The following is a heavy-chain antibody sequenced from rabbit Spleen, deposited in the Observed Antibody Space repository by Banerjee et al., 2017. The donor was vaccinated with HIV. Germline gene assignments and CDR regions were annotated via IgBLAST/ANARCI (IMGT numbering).Heavy chain of an antibody. CDR2: IGTGNSGGT. J-gene: IGHJ4*01. CDR1: GFSFSSGYY. CDR3: ARDLTDVIGWNFGW. V-gene: IGHV1S45*01. D-gene: IGHD1-1*01. Sequence: QEQLVESGGGLVRPGASLTLTCKASGFSFSSGYYISWVRQAPGKGLEWIGCIGTGNSGGTYSATWAKGRFTISKTSSTTVTLQMTTLTAADTATYFCARDLTDVIGWNFGWWGPGTLVTVS.